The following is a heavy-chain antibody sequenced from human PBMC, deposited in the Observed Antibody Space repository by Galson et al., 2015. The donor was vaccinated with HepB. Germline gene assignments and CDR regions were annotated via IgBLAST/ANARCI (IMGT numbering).Heavy chain of an antibody. CDR1: GGTFSSYA. CDR2: IIPIFGIA. Sequence: SVKVSCKASGGTFSSYAISWVRQAPGQGLEWMGGIIPIFGIANYAQKFQGRVTITADESTSTAYMELSSLRSEDTAVYYCARSRAGCSGGSCFPANYYYGMDVWGQGTTVTVSS. D-gene: IGHD2-15*01. V-gene: IGHV1-69*13. J-gene: IGHJ6*02. CDR3: ARSRAGCSGGSCFPANYYYGMDV.